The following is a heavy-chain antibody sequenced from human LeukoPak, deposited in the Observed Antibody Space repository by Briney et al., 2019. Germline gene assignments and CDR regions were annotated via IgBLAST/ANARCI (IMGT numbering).Heavy chain of an antibody. CDR2: ISSSGSTI. D-gene: IGHD3-10*01. Sequence: GGSLRLSCAASGFTFSDYYMSWIRQAPGKGLEWVSYISSSGSTIYYADSVKGRFTISRDNSKNMVYLQMNSLRAEDTAVYYCAMGTFGDPLALWGQGTLVTVPS. J-gene: IGHJ4*02. CDR1: GFTFSDYY. V-gene: IGHV3-11*04. CDR3: AMGTFGDPLAL.